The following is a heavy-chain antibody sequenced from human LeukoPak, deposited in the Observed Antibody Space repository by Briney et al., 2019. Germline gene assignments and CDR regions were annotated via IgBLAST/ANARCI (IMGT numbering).Heavy chain of an antibody. J-gene: IGHJ4*02. Sequence: GASVKVSCKASGYTFTSYYMHWVRQAPGQGLEWMGIINPSGGSTSYAQKFQGRVTMTRDTSTSTVYMELSSLRSEDPAVYYCAREGGGSGSYSPFDYWGQGTLVTVSS. V-gene: IGHV1-46*01. CDR1: GYTFTSYY. CDR2: INPSGGST. D-gene: IGHD3-10*01. CDR3: AREGGGSGSYSPFDY.